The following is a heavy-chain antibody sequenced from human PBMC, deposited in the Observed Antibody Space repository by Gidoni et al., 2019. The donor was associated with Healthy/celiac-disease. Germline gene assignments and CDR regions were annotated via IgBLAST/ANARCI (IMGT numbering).Heavy chain of an antibody. Sequence: EVQLVESGGGLVKPGGSLSLSCAASGLPLSSDSMNWVRQAPGKGLEVGSAISSSSSYIYYAASVKGRFTISRDNAKNSLYLQMNSLRAEDTAVYYCARVVTIFGVDTFDYWGQGTLVTVSS. V-gene: IGHV3-21*01. CDR3: ARVVTIFGVDTFDY. CDR2: ISSSSSYI. J-gene: IGHJ4*02. CDR1: GLPLSSDS. D-gene: IGHD3-3*01.